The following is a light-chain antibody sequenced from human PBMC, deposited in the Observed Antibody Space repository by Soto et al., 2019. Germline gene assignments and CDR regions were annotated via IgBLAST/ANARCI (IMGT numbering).Light chain of an antibody. CDR3: QQSYSTPPT. CDR1: QSIGYC. V-gene: IGKV1-39*01. J-gene: IGKJ4*01. CDR2: GAS. Sequence: DIQMTQSPSSLSASVGDKVTITCRASQSIGYCLNWYQQIPGKAPTLLIFGASSLQSGVPSRFSGSGSGTDFTLTISSLQPEDFATYYCQQSYSTPPTFGGGTKVEIK.